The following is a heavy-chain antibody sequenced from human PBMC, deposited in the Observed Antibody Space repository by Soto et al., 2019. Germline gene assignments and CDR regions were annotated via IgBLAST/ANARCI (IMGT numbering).Heavy chain of an antibody. J-gene: IGHJ5*02. CDR2: IYWDGDK. Sequence: QITLKESGPTLVKPTETLTLTCTFSGFSLSTSGVGVGWIRQPPGKALEWLALIYWDGDKRYSPSLKSRLTITEDTSKNQVVLTMINTNPVDTATYYCSHFVRHATQGGHQLEIYNLFDPWGQGTLVTVSS. V-gene: IGHV2-5*02. CDR3: SHFVRHATQGGHQLEIYNLFDP. D-gene: IGHD6-13*01. CDR1: GFSLSTSGVG.